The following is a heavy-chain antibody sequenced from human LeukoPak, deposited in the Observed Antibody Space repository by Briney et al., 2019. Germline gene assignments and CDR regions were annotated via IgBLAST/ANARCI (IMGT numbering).Heavy chain of an antibody. D-gene: IGHD4-17*01. Sequence: SETLSLTCTVSGGSISSSSYYWGWIRQPPGKGLEWIGRIYTSGSTNYNPSLKSRVTMSVDTSKNQFSLKVSSVTAADTAVYYCAREVDGDSFWDYWGQGTLVTVSS. J-gene: IGHJ4*02. CDR2: IYTSGST. CDR3: AREVDGDSFWDY. V-gene: IGHV4-39*07. CDR1: GGSISSSSYY.